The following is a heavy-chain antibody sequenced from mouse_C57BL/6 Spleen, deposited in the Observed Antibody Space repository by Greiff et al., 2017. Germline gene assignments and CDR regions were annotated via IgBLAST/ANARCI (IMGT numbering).Heavy chain of an antibody. D-gene: IGHD4-1*01. Sequence: VQLQQPGAELVKPGASVKLSCTASGYTFTSYWMHWVKQRPGQGLEWIGMIHPNSGSTNYNEKFKSKATLTVDKSSSTAYMQLSSLTSEDSAVYYCARSNWLYFDYWGQGTTLTVSS. V-gene: IGHV1-64*01. J-gene: IGHJ2*01. CDR1: GYTFTSYW. CDR2: IHPNSGST. CDR3: ARSNWLYFDY.